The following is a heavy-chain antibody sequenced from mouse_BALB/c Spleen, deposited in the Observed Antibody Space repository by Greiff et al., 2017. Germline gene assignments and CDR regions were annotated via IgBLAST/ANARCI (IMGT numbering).Heavy chain of an antibody. J-gene: IGHJ3*01. CDR2: ISDGGSYT. CDR1: GFTFSDYY. D-gene: IGHD1-2*01. CDR3: ARGGTTATDTWFAY. V-gene: IGHV5-4*02. Sequence: EVNVVESGGGLVKPGGSLKLSCAASGFTFSDYYMYWVRQTPEKRLEWVATISDGGSYTYYPDSVKGRFTISRDNAKNNLYLQMSSLKSEDTAMYYCARGGTTATDTWFAYWGQGTLVTVSA.